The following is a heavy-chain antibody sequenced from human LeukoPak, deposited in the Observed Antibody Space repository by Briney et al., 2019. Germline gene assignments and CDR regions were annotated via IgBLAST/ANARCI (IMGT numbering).Heavy chain of an antibody. CDR1: GYSISSGYY. Sequence: SETLSLTCAVSGYSISSGYYWGWIRQPPGKGLEWIGSIYHSGSTYYNPSLKSRVTISVDTSKNQFSLKLSSVTAADTAVYYCARAEGDHLDYWGQGTLVTVSS. CDR3: ARAEGDHLDY. D-gene: IGHD2-21*01. J-gene: IGHJ4*02. V-gene: IGHV4-38-2*01. CDR2: IYHSGST.